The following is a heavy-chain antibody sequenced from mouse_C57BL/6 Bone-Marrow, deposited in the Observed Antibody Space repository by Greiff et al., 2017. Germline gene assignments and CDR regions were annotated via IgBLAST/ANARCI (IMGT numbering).Heavy chain of an antibody. D-gene: IGHD3-1*01. V-gene: IGHV5-15*01. Sequence: DVMLVESGGGLVQPGGSLKLSCAASGFTFSDYGMAWVRQAPRKGPEWVAFISNLAYSIYYADTVTGRFPISRENAKNTLYLGMSSLRSEYTAMYYCARAPGGAMDYWGQGTSVTVSS. J-gene: IGHJ4*01. CDR2: ISNLAYSI. CDR1: GFTFSDYG. CDR3: ARAPGGAMDY.